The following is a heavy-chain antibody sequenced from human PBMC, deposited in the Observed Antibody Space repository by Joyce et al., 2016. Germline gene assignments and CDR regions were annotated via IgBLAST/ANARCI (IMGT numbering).Heavy chain of an antibody. J-gene: IGHJ3*02. V-gene: IGHV3-7*05. D-gene: IGHD3-16*01. CDR2: MKQDGSVV. Sequence: EGQLVESGGTLVQPGGFLRLSCTAPEFIFTNFWMVWVRQAPGKGLEWLAKMKQDGSVVNYIESVKGRFSISRDKAQNSLHLGMSSLRVEDTAVYYCYSGGFDMWGQGTMVTVSS. CDR3: YSGGFDM. CDR1: EFIFTNFW.